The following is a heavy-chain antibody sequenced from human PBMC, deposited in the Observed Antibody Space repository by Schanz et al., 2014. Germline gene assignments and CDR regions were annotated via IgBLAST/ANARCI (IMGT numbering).Heavy chain of an antibody. CDR3: ARDRRNADLDY. CDR1: GFSFSDYY. D-gene: IGHD1-1*01. Sequence: VQLAESGGGLVQPGGSLRLSCAASGFSFSDYYMSWIRQAPGKGLEWISYIGSSSSRIDHADSVKGRFTISRDNAKNSLYLEMNSLRAEDTALYYCARDRRNADLDYWGQGTLVTVSS. J-gene: IGHJ4*02. V-gene: IGHV3-11*04. CDR2: IGSSSSRI.